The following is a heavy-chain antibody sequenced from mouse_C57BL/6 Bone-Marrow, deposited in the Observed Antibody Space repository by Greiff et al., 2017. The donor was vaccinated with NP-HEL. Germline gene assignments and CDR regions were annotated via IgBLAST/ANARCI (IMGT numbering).Heavy chain of an antibody. CDR2: INYDGSST. J-gene: IGHJ1*03. Sequence: DVKLVESEGGLVQPGSSMKLSCTASGFTFSDYYMAWVRQVPEKGLEWVANINYDGSSTYYLDSLKSRFIISRDTAKNILYLQMSSLKSEDTATYYCARDDYYGSSYVSYWYFDVWGTGTTVTVSS. CDR3: ARDDYYGSSYVSYWYFDV. D-gene: IGHD1-1*01. CDR1: GFTFSDYY. V-gene: IGHV5-16*01.